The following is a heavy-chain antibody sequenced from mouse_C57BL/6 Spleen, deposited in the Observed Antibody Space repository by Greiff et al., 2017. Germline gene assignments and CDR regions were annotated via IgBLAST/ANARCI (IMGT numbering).Heavy chain of an antibody. CDR3: ARSDGNPYLDY. D-gene: IGHD2-1*01. Sequence: QVQLQQPGAELVMPGASVKLSCKASGYTFTSYWMHWVKQRPGQGLEWIGEIDPSDSYTNYNQKFKGKSTLTVDKSSSTAYMQLSSLTSEDSAVYYCARSDGNPYLDYWGQGTTLTVSS. J-gene: IGHJ2*01. CDR1: GYTFTSYW. V-gene: IGHV1-69*01. CDR2: IDPSDSYT.